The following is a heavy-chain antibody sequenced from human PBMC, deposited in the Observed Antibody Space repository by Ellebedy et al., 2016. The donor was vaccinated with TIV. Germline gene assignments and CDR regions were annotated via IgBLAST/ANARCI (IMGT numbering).Heavy chain of an antibody. CDR1: GGSLSGYY. D-gene: IGHD6-19*01. CDR3: AEGRSGWYYFDY. V-gene: IGHV4-34*01. J-gene: IGHJ4*02. Sequence: GSLRLSCAAYGGSLSGYYWNWVRQPPGKGLEWIGEMNQSGNTNYNPSLKSRVTISVDTSKNQFSLRLSSVTAADTAVYYCAEGRSGWYYFDYWGQGTLVTVSS. CDR2: MNQSGNT.